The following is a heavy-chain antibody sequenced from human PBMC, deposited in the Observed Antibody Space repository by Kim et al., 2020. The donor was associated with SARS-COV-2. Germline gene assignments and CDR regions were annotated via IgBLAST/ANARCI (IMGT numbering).Heavy chain of an antibody. CDR2: NSI. D-gene: IGHD3-10*01. Sequence: NSIYYEDSVKGRFTVSRDNAKNSLYLQMNSLRVEDTAVYYCARYASVSLYWGQGTLVTVSS. J-gene: IGHJ1*01. V-gene: IGHV3-48*01. CDR3: ARYASVSLY.